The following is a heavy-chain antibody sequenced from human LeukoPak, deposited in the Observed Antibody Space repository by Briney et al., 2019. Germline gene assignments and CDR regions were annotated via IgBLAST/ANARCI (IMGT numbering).Heavy chain of an antibody. V-gene: IGHV4-31*03. Sequence: PSQTLSLTCTVSGGSISSGGYYWSWIRQHPGKGLEWIGYIYYSGSTYYNPSLKSRVTISVDTSKNQFSLKLSSVTAADTAVYYCARGGYSDYGDYYGDPEFDYWGQGTLVTVSS. D-gene: IGHD4-17*01. CDR3: ARGGYSDYGDYYGDPEFDY. J-gene: IGHJ4*02. CDR1: GGSISSGGYY. CDR2: IYYSGST.